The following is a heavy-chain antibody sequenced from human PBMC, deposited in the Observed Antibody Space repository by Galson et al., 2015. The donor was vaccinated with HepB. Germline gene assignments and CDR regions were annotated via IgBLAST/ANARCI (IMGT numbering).Heavy chain of an antibody. CDR3: ARHSGIDDIFTGHRNWVQY. D-gene: IGHD3-9*01. CDR2: TRYDGNDK. CDR1: GFTFSNYG. Sequence: SLRLSCAASGFTFSNYGMHWVRQAPGQGLEWVAYTRYDGNDKFYVDSVKGRFTIARDNSKNTVYLQMNSLNTDDTAVYYCARHSGIDDIFTGHRNWVQYWGQGTLVTVSS. J-gene: IGHJ4*02. V-gene: IGHV3-33*01.